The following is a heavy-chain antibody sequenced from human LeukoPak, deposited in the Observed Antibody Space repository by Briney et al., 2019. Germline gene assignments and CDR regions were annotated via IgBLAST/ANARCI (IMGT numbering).Heavy chain of an antibody. Sequence: ASVKVSCTASGYTFTGYYMHWVRQAPGQGLEWMGWINPNSGGTNYAQKFQGRVTMTRDTSISTACMELSRLRSDDTAVYYCARGGGYYYDSSGYKDFDYWGQGTLVTVSS. CDR3: ARGGGYYYDSSGYKDFDY. D-gene: IGHD3-22*01. J-gene: IGHJ4*02. V-gene: IGHV1-2*02. CDR2: INPNSGGT. CDR1: GYTFTGYY.